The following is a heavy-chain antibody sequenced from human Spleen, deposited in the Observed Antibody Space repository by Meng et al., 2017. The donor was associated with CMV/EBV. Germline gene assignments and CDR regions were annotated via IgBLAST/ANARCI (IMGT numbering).Heavy chain of an antibody. D-gene: IGHD4-23*01. J-gene: IGHJ3*02. CDR2: ISPDGGLQ. V-gene: IGHV3-30*19. CDR1: GFTFSSYG. Sequence: GESLKISCAASGFTFSSYGIHWVRQAPGKGLEWVAVISPDGGLQFYADSVKGRFTISRDNSKTTLYLQMNSLRREDTAVYYCAIFPNSSFDIWGQGTTVTVSS. CDR3: AIFPNSSFDI.